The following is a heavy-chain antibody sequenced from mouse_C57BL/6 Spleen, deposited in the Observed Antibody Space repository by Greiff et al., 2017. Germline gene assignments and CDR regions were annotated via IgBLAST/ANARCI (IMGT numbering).Heavy chain of an antibody. CDR2: FYPGSGSI. V-gene: IGHV1-62-2*01. CDR1: GYTFTEYT. CDR3: ARHEDYDYWFAY. Sequence: VQVVESGAELVKPGASVKLSCKASGYTFTEYTIHWVKQRSGQGLEWIGWFYPGSGSIKYNEKFKDKATLTADKSSSTVYMELSRLTSADSAVYFCARHEDYDYWFAYWGQGTLVTVSA. J-gene: IGHJ3*01. D-gene: IGHD2-4*01.